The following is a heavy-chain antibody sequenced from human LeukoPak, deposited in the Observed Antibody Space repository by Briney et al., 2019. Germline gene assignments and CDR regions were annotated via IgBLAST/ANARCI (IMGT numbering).Heavy chain of an antibody. Sequence: GGSLRLSCAASGFTFSSSGMHWVRQPPGKGLEWVAFVSYDGGKKYYADSVKGRFTISRDNSKNTLYLQMNSLRAEDTAVYYCAKPAYCGGDCYSSPFQHWGQGTLVTVSS. V-gene: IGHV3-30*18. D-gene: IGHD2-21*02. CDR3: AKPAYCGGDCYSSPFQH. J-gene: IGHJ1*01. CDR1: GFTFSSSG. CDR2: VSYDGGKK.